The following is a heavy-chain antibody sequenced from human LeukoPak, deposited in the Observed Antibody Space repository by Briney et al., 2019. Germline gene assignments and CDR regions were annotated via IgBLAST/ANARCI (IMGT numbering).Heavy chain of an antibody. CDR2: ISAYNGNT. J-gene: IGHJ4*02. D-gene: IGHD2-2*01. V-gene: IGHV1-18*01. Sequence: GASVKVSCKTSSYTFTSYGISWVRQAPGQGLEWMGWISAYNGNTNYAQKLQGRVTMTTDTSTSTAYMELRSLRSDDTAVYYCARDGGPDVVVPRKDYWGQGTLVTVSS. CDR3: ARDGGPDVVVPRKDY. CDR1: SYTFTSYG.